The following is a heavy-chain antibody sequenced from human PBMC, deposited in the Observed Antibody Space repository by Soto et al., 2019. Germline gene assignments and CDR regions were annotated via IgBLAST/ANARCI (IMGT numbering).Heavy chain of an antibody. V-gene: IGHV2-26*01. CDR1: GFSLSNARMG. J-gene: IGHJ2*01. CDR2: IFSNDEK. CDR3: ARIVVVTAEHWYFDL. D-gene: IGHD2-21*02. Sequence: QVTLKESGPVLVKPTETLTLTCTVSGFSLSNARMGVSWIRQPPGKALEWLAHIFSNDEKSYSTSLKSRLTISKDTSKSQVVLTMANMDPVDTATYYCARIVVVTAEHWYFDLWGRGTLVTVSS.